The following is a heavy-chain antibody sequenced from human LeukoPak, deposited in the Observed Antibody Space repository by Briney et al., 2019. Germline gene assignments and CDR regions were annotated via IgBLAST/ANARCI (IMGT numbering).Heavy chain of an antibody. CDR2: IKQDGSEK. CDR1: GFTFSSYW. D-gene: IGHD6-19*01. CDR3: ARGARQWLVPNFDY. V-gene: IGHV3-7*01. Sequence: GGSLRLSCAASGFTFSSYWMSWVRQAPGKGLEWVANIKQDGSEKYYVDSVKGRFTISRDNAKNSLYLQMNSLRAEDTAVYYCARGARQWLVPNFDYWGQGTLVTVSS. J-gene: IGHJ4*02.